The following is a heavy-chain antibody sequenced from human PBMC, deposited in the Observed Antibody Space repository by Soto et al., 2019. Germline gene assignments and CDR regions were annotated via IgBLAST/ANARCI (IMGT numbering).Heavy chain of an antibody. CDR3: ARGNHRWLQLWYFDL. J-gene: IGHJ2*01. CDR1: GGTFSSYT. CDR2: IIPIFGTV. D-gene: IGHD5-12*01. Sequence: QVQLVQSGAEVKKPGSSVTVSCKASGGTFSSYTISWVRQAPGQGLEWMGGIIPIFGTVNYAQKFQGRVTSTADESPSTAYLELSSLRSEDTAVYYCARGNHRWLQLWYFDLWGSGTLVTVSS. V-gene: IGHV1-69*12.